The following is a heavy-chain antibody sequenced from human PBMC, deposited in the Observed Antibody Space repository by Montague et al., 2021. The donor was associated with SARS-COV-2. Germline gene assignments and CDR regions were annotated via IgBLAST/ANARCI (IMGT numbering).Heavy chain of an antibody. CDR2: IYHSGST. V-gene: IGHV4-38-2*02. CDR3: ARDCYDYGSGSYQRWFDP. Sequence: SETLSLTCTVSGYSISSGYYWGWIQQPPGKGLEWIGSIYHSGSTYYNPSLKSRVTISVDTSKNQFSLKLSSVTAADTAVYYCARDCYDYGSGSYQRWFDPWGQGTLVTVSS. CDR1: GYSISSGYY. D-gene: IGHD3-10*01. J-gene: IGHJ5*02.